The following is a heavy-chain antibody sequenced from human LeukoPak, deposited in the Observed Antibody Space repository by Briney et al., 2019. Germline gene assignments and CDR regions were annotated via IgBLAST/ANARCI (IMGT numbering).Heavy chain of an antibody. J-gene: IGHJ6*02. CDR1: GFTFSSYG. D-gene: IGHD3-10*01. V-gene: IGHV3-33*06. Sequence: QPGRSLRLSCAASGFTFSSYGMHWVRQAPGKGLEWVAVIWYDGSNKYYADSVKGRFTISRDNSKNTLYLQMNSLRAEDTAVYYCAKRITMARGSSNGMDVWGQGTTVTVSS. CDR2: IWYDGSNK. CDR3: AKRITMARGSSNGMDV.